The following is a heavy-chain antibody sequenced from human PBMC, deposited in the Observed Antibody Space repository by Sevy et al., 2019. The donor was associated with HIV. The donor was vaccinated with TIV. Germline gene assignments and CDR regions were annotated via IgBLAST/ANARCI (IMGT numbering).Heavy chain of an antibody. D-gene: IGHD7-27*01. Sequence: ASVKVSCKASGYTFTGYYIHWVRQAPGQGLEWMGIINPSGGSTSYAQKFQGRVTVTRDTSTGTVYMELSSLGSEDTAVYYCARVSTGDRGFDAFDIWGQGTMVTVSS. CDR1: GYTFTGYY. CDR2: INPSGGST. CDR3: ARVSTGDRGFDAFDI. J-gene: IGHJ3*02. V-gene: IGHV1-46*01.